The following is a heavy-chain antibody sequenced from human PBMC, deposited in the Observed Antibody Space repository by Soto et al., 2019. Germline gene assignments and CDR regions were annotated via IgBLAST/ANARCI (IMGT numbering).Heavy chain of an antibody. V-gene: IGHV4-4*02. J-gene: IGHJ5*02. Sequence: PSDTLSLTCAVSSVTVSSRNWLTRVRQPPGKGLEWLGEINQSGSPNYNLSLRSRVTISVDKSKSQFFLKLSTVTAADRAINYCAGQGMVPAHRESDPWGQGTPVTVSS. D-gene: IGHD2-15*01. CDR3: AGQGMVPAHRESDP. CDR2: INQSGSP. CDR1: SVTVSSRNW.